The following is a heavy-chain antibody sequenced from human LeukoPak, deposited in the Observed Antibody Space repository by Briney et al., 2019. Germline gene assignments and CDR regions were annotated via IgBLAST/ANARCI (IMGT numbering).Heavy chain of an antibody. Sequence: SSETLSLTCAVYGGSFSGYYWSWIRQPPGKGLEWIGEINHSGSTNYNPSLKSRVTISVDTSKNQLSLKLSSVTAADTAVYYCARGRPGQLDYWGQGTLVTVSS. V-gene: IGHV4-34*01. D-gene: IGHD6-6*01. CDR2: INHSGST. CDR1: GGSFSGYY. CDR3: ARGRPGQLDY. J-gene: IGHJ4*02.